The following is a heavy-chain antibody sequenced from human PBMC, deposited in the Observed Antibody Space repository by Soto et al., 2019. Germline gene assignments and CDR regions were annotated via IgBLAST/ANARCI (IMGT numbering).Heavy chain of an antibody. CDR1: GGSISSSSYY. V-gene: IGHV4-39*07. D-gene: IGHD1-7*01. CDR3: ARGEGKLELAY. J-gene: IGHJ4*02. CDR2: IYYSGST. Sequence: SETLSLTCTVSGGSISSSSYYWGWIRQPPGKGLEWIGCIYYSGSTYYNPSLKSRVTISVDTSKNQFSLKLSSVTAADTAVYYCARGEGKLELAYWAQGTLVTVSS.